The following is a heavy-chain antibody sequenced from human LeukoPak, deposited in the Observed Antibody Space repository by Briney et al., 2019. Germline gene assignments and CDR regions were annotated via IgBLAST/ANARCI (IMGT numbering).Heavy chain of an antibody. CDR2: ISGSGGST. CDR1: GFTFSSYG. V-gene: IGHV3-23*01. D-gene: IGHD1-1*01. J-gene: IGHJ2*01. CDR3: AKDRYSWYFDL. Sequence: PGGSLTLSCAASGFTFSSYGMSWVRQAPGKGLEWVSVISGSGGSTDYADSVKGRFTISRDNSKNTLYLQMNSLRAEDTAVYYCAKDRYSWYFDLWGRGTLVTVSS.